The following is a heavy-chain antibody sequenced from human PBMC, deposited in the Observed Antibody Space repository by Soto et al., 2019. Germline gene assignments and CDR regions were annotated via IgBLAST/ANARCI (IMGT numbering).Heavy chain of an antibody. CDR2: IYYSGST. V-gene: IGHV4-39*01. CDR3: ARHGGPLLWFGELLYGPIYYYYGMDV. D-gene: IGHD3-10*01. J-gene: IGHJ6*02. CDR1: GGSISSSSYY. Sequence: QLQLQESGPGLVKPSETLSLTCTVSGGSISSSSYYWGWIRQPPGKGLEWIGSIYYSGSTYYNPSLKSRVTISVDTSKNQFSLKLSSVTAADTAVYYCARHGGPLLWFGELLYGPIYYYYGMDVWGQGTTVTVSS.